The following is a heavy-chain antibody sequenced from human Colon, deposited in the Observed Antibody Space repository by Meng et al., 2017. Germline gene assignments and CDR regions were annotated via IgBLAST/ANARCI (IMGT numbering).Heavy chain of an antibody. CDR3: GRDQGRELINH. CDR1: GDSISSDIW. J-gene: IGHJ4*02. CDR2: VYHRGDT. D-gene: IGHD1-7*01. V-gene: IGHV4-4*02. Sequence: HVQLQESGPGLVKPSGPLSLTCTVSGDSISSDIWWSWVRQPPGKGLEWIGEVYHRGDTNYNPSLKSRVDISVDKSKNQFYLSLFSVTAADTAVYYCGRDQGRELINHWGQGTLVTVSS.